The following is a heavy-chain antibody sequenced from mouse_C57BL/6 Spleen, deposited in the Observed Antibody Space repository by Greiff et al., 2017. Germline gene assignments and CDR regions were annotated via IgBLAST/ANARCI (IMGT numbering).Heavy chain of an antibody. V-gene: IGHV1-15*01. J-gene: IGHJ2*01. CDR3: TRPYITTVVGFGC. D-gene: IGHD1-1*01. CDR1: GYTFTDYE. Sequence: VQLQQSGAELVRPGASVTLSCKASGYTFTDYEMHWVKQTPVHGLEWIGAIDPETGGTAYNQKFKGKAILTADKSSSTAYMELRSLTSEDSAVDYCTRPYITTVVGFGCWGQGTTLTVSS. CDR2: IDPETGGT.